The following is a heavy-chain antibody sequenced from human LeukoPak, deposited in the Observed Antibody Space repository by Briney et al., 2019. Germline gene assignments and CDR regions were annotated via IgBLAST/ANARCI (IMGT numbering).Heavy chain of an antibody. D-gene: IGHD6-13*01. CDR2: ISSSSSYI. CDR3: VYGSSWFHFDY. Sequence: GGSLRLSCAASGFTFSSYSMNWVRQAPGKGLEWVSSISSSSSYIYYADSVKGRFAVSRDNSKNTLYLHMNSLRAEDTAVYYCVYGSSWFHFDYWGQGILVTVSS. J-gene: IGHJ4*02. CDR1: GFTFSSYS. V-gene: IGHV3-21*04.